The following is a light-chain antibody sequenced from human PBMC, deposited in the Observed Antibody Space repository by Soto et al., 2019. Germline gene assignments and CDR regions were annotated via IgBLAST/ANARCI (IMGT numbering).Light chain of an antibody. CDR3: QSYDTSRRDV. V-gene: IGLV1-40*01. CDR1: SSNIGAGYD. J-gene: IGLJ1*01. Sequence: QSVLTQPPSVSGAPGQRVTISCTGSSSNIGAGYDVHWYQQLPGTAPKLLIYGNTDRPSGVPDRFSASKSGSSASLAITGLQTEDEADYYCQSYDTSRRDVFGTGTKVTVL. CDR2: GNT.